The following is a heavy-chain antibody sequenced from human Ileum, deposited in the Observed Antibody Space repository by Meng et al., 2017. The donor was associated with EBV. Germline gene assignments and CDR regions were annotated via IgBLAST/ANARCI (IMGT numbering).Heavy chain of an antibody. J-gene: IGHJ4*02. CDR3: ARWARRTRALDRGFDY. CDR2: IYHTGGT. CDR1: GDSINGGGFS. D-gene: IGHD1/OR15-1a*01. V-gene: IGHV4-30-2*06. Sequence: QLRLQESGSGLVKPSQTLSLTCSVPGDSINGGGFSWNWIRQSPGKGLEWIGYIYHTGGTYSNPSLRRRVTMSVDTSKNQFSLKLASVTAADTAVYYCARWARRTRALDRGFDYWGQGTLVTVSS.